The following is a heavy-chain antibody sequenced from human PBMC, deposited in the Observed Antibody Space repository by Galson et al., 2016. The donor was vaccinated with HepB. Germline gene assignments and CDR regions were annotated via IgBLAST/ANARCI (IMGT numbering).Heavy chain of an antibody. CDR3: AREGYKRQVDY. CDR2: ISTSTTYI. CDR1: GFTFSAYS. D-gene: IGHD1-1*01. Sequence: SLRLSCAASGFTFSAYSMNWVRQAPGKGLEWVSFISTSTTYIYYADSVKGRFTISRDNAKNSLYLQMNSLRVEDTALYYWAREGYKRQVDYWGQGTLVTVSS. J-gene: IGHJ4*02. V-gene: IGHV3-21*01.